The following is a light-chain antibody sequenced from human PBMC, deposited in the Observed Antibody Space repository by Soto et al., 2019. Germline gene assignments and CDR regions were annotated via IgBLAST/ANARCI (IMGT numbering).Light chain of an antibody. Sequence: LAQPASVSGSPGQSIAISCTGSSSDVGIYNYVSWYQQHPGKVPKLIIYEVSNRPSGVSNRFSGSKSGNTASLTISGLQAEDEADYYCSSYTTSSTRVFGTGTKVTVL. CDR3: SSYTTSSTRV. CDR2: EVS. V-gene: IGLV2-14*01. CDR1: SSDVGIYNY. J-gene: IGLJ1*01.